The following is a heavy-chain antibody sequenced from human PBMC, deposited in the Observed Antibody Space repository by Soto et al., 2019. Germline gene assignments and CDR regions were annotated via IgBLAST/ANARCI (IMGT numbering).Heavy chain of an antibody. D-gene: IGHD3-22*01. Sequence: GSLRLSCAASGFTFSSYGMHWVRQAPGKGLEWVAVISYDGSNKYYADSVKGRFTISRDNSKNTLYLQMNSLRAEDTAVYYCAMWSSGYYSDFDYWGQGTLVTVSS. CDR2: ISYDGSNK. CDR3: AMWSSGYYSDFDY. CDR1: GFTFSSYG. V-gene: IGHV3-30*03. J-gene: IGHJ4*02.